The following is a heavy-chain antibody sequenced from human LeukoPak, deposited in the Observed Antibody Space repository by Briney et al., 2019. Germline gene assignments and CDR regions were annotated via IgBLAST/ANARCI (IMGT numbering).Heavy chain of an antibody. CDR3: ARGAPGYVSVAGYYFDY. D-gene: IGHD6-19*01. Sequence: PSETLSLTCAVYGGSFSGYYWSWIRQPPGKGLEWIGEINHSGSTNYNPSLESRVTISVDTSKNQFSLKLSSVTAADTAVYYCARGAPGYVSVAGYYFDYWGQGTLVTVSS. CDR1: GGSFSGYY. CDR2: INHSGST. J-gene: IGHJ4*02. V-gene: IGHV4-34*01.